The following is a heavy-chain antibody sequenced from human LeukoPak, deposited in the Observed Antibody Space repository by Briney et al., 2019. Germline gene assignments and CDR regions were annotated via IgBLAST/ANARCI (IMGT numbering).Heavy chain of an antibody. J-gene: IGHJ4*02. CDR1: GFTFSRHW. Sequence: GGSLRLSCAASGFTFSRHWMHRVRQAPGKGLVCVARIKSDGTYSDYGGSVRGRFTISRDNSKNTVYLQMNSLRPEDTAVYYCARNSVAGTGNYWGQGTLVTVSS. CDR2: IKSDGTYS. D-gene: IGHD6-19*01. CDR3: ARNSVAGTGNY. V-gene: IGHV3-74*01.